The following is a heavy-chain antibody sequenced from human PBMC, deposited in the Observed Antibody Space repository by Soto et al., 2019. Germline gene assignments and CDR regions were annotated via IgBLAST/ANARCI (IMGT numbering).Heavy chain of an antibody. J-gene: IGHJ4*02. Sequence: PMEQSGAEVRKPGSSVTVSCKRSGGSLTSYPMAWVRQAPGQGFEWMGGIIPIHGTTEYAQKFQGRVTITADESTNRATLELTGLTSEDTAVYYCARGWGLVSWGQGTLVTVSS. D-gene: IGHD3-16*01. CDR3: ARGWGLVS. V-gene: IGHV1-69*01. CDR1: GGSLTSYP. CDR2: IIPIHGTT.